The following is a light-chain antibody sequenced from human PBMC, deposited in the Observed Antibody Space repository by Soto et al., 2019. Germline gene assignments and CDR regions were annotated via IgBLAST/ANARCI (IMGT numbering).Light chain of an antibody. CDR3: SSYSGTNNLRI. CDR1: SNDVGNYNY. V-gene: IGLV2-8*01. Sequence: QSVLTQPPSASGSPGQSVTISCTGTSNDVGNYNYVSWYQQHPGKAPKVLISEVSKRPSGVPDRFSGSKSGNMASLTVSGLQAEDEADYYCSSYSGTNNLRIFGGGTKLTVL. J-gene: IGLJ2*01. CDR2: EVS.